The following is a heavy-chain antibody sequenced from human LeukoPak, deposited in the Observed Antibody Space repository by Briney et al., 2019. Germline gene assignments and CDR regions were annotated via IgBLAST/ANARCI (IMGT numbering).Heavy chain of an antibody. CDR3: ARYRYYRYYFDY. D-gene: IGHD3-10*01. Sequence: PSETLSPTCAVSGYSISSGYYWGWIRQPPGKGLEWIGSTYHSGSTYYNPSLKSRVTISVDTSKNQFSLKLSSVTAADTAVYYCARYRYYRYYFDYWGQGTLVTVSS. CDR2: TYHSGST. J-gene: IGHJ4*02. CDR1: GYSISSGYY. V-gene: IGHV4-38-2*01.